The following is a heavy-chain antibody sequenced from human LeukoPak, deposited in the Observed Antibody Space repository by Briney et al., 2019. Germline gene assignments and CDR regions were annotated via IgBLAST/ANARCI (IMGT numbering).Heavy chain of an antibody. CDR2: ISSSSSKI. CDR1: GFTFSSYS. V-gene: IGHV3-48*01. J-gene: IGHJ4*02. D-gene: IGHD1-26*01. CDR3: ARSRGSSGSYPFDY. Sequence: GGSLRLSCAASGFTFSSYSMNWVRQAPGKGLEWVSYISSSSSKIYYAGSGKGRFTISRDNAKNSLFLQMNSLRAEDTAVYYCARSRGSSGSYPFDYWGQGTLVTVSS.